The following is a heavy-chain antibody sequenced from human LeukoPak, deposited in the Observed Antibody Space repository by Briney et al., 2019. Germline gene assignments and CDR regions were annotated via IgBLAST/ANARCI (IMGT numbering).Heavy chain of an antibody. D-gene: IGHD5-18*01. V-gene: IGHV3-30*18. Sequence: PGRSMRLSCAASGFTFSSYGMHWDRQAPGKWLEWVAAISHDGSNKYYADSVKGRFTISRDNSKNTLYLQTNSLRAEDTAVYYCAKVGYSYGGGSFDYWGQGTLVTVSS. CDR1: GFTFSSYG. J-gene: IGHJ4*02. CDR3: AKVGYSYGGGSFDY. CDR2: ISHDGSNK.